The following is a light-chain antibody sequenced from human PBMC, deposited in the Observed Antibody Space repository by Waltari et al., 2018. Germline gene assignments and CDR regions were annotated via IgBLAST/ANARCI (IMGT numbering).Light chain of an antibody. CDR1: QGLNNY. Sequence: DILMTQPPSSLSASVGVRVTITSRASQGLNNYLAWYQNKPGKAPTLLIYTSSTLQSGVPSRFRGSGSGTDFTLTISSLQPEDFATYDCQNYHTAPWTFDQGTTVEIK. J-gene: IGKJ1*01. V-gene: IGKV1-27*01. CDR3: QNYHTAPWT. CDR2: TSS.